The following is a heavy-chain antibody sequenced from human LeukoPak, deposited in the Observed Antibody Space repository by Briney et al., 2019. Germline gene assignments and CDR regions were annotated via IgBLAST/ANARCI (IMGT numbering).Heavy chain of an antibody. D-gene: IGHD1-14*01. V-gene: IGHV3-74*01. CDR3: AKYVTAKGPPYALDV. Sequence: PGGSLRLSCAASGFTFSNHYMHWVRQAPGKGLVSVSRIDPNGRYTSYADSVKGRFTISRDNSKNTLYLQMNSLRAEDTAVYYCAKYVTAKGPPYALDVWGQGTTVTVSS. CDR1: GFTFSNHY. CDR2: IDPNGRYT. J-gene: IGHJ6*02.